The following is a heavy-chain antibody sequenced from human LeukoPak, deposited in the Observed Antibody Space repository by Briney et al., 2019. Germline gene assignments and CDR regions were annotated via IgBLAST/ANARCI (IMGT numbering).Heavy chain of an antibody. CDR1: GGSISSYY. V-gene: IGHV4-4*07. J-gene: IGHJ4*02. CDR3: ARGPKYYYDSSGYNDY. D-gene: IGHD3-22*01. Sequence: SETLSLTCTVSGGSISSYYWSWIRQPAGKGLEWIGRIYTSGSTNYNPSHKSRVTMSVDTSKNQFSLKLSSVTAADTAVYYCARGPKYYYDSSGYNDYWGQGTLVTVSS. CDR2: IYTSGST.